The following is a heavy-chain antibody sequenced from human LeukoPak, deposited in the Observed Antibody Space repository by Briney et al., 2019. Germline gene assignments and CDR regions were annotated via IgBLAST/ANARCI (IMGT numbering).Heavy chain of an antibody. CDR3: AITVPAASFDP. Sequence: GASVKVSCKASGYTLASDAIHWVRQAPGQRLEWMGWINAGNGNTKYSQKFQGRVTITRDTSASTAYMELSSLRSEDTAVYYCAITVPAASFDPWGQGTLVTVSS. CDR2: INAGNGNT. CDR1: GYTLASDA. V-gene: IGHV1-3*01. D-gene: IGHD2-2*01. J-gene: IGHJ5*02.